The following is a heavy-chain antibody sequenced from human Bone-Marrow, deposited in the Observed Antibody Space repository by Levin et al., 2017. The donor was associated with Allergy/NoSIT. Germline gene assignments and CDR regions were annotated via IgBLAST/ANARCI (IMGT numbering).Heavy chain of an antibody. V-gene: IGHV1-18*01. J-gene: IGHJ6*02. Sequence: RGESLKISCKASGYSLSNYGFSWVRQAPGQGLEWMAWISAYNGNTKFAQKFQGRITLTRDTSRTTAYMELRSLRPDDTAIYYCAREAAGYSDIWRAPAPRQYYYGMDVWGQGTTVTVSS. CDR3: AREAAGYSDIWRAPAPRQYYYGMDV. CDR2: ISAYNGNT. D-gene: IGHD3-3*01. CDR1: GYSLSNYG.